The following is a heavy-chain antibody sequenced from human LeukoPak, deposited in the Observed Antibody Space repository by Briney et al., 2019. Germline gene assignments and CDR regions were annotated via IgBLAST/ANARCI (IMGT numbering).Heavy chain of an antibody. CDR3: ARDGIAVAGTDY. V-gene: IGHV3-21*01. CDR2: ISSSSSYI. J-gene: IGHJ4*02. CDR1: GFTFSSYS. Sequence: SGGSLRLSCAASGFTFSSYSMNWVRQAPGKGLEWVSSISSSSSYIYYADLVKGRFTISRDNAKNSLYLQMNSLRAEDTAVHYCARDGIAVAGTDYWGQGTLVTVSS. D-gene: IGHD6-19*01.